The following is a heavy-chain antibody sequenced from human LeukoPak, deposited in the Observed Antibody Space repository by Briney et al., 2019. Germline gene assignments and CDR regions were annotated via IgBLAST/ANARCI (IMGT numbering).Heavy chain of an antibody. Sequence: GGSLRLSCAASGLTVSRNYMSWVRQAPGQGLEWVSIIYSGGSTIYGDSVQGRFTISRDNSKNTLFLHMNSLRAEDTAVYYCARNMGDWGRAFDFWGQGTMVTVSS. CDR2: IYSGGST. D-gene: IGHD7-27*01. J-gene: IGHJ3*01. V-gene: IGHV3-53*01. CDR3: ARNMGDWGRAFDF. CDR1: GLTVSRNY.